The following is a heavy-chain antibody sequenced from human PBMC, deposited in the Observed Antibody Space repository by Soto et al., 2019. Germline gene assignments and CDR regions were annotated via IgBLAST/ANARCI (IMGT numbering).Heavy chain of an antibody. V-gene: IGHV4-34*02. J-gene: IGHJ4*02. Sequence: QVQLQQWGAGLLKPSETLSLSCAVYGASFSGYYWNWIRQPPGKGLEWIGEINQCGSTNYSPSLKTRVTFSVYTSRKQFSLRVSSVTAADTAVYYCARRFSGTGRYFDYWGQGTLVTVSS. D-gene: IGHD1-1*01. CDR2: INQCGST. CDR1: GASFSGYY. CDR3: ARRFSGTGRYFDY.